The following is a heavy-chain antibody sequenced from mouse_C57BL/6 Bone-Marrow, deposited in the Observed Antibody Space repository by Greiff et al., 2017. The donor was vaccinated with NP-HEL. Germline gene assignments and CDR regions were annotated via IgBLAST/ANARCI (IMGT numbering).Heavy chain of an antibody. CDR3: ARDWDYFDY. J-gene: IGHJ2*01. Sequence: VQLQQPGAELVKPGASVKLSCKASGYTFTSYWMQWVKQRPGQGLEWIGEIDPSGSYTNYNQKFKGKATLTVDTSSSTAYMQLSSLTSEDSAVYYCARDWDYFDYWGQGTTLTGSS. CDR1: GYTFTSYW. V-gene: IGHV1-50*01. D-gene: IGHD4-1*01. CDR2: IDPSGSYT.